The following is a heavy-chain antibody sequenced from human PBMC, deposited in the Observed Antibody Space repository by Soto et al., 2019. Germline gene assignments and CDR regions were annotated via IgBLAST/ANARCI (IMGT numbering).Heavy chain of an antibody. V-gene: IGHV4-34*01. Sequence: SETLSLTCAVYGGSFSGYYWSWIRQPPGKGLEWIGEINHSGSTNYNPSLKSRVTISVDTSKNHFSLKLSSVTAADTAVYYCAGGSRITGIHFDYWGQGTLVTVSS. CDR3: AGGSRITGIHFDY. J-gene: IGHJ4*02. CDR2: INHSGST. CDR1: GGSFSGYY. D-gene: IGHD1-20*01.